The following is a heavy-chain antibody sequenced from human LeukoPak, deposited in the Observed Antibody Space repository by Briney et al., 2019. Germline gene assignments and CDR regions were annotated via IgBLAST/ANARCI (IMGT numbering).Heavy chain of an antibody. J-gene: IGHJ4*02. CDR3: AKCGNSGCHLIDY. Sequence: PGGSLRLSCAASGFAVSRNYMNWVRQAPGKGLEWVSLIYSGGSTYYADSVKDRFTISRDNSKNTLYLQMDSLRGEDTAVYYCAKCGNSGCHLIDYWGQGTLVTVSS. CDR1: GFAVSRNY. V-gene: IGHV3-53*01. D-gene: IGHD5-12*01. CDR2: IYSGGST.